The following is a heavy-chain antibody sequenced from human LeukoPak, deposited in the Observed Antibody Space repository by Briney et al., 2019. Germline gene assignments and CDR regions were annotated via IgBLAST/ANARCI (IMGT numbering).Heavy chain of an antibody. CDR1: GFAVSNNY. CDR3: AKYRGSYYHLSDY. V-gene: IGHV3-53*01. D-gene: IGHD1-26*01. J-gene: IGHJ4*02. CDR2: IYNAVT. Sequence: SGGSLRLSCTASGFAVSNNYMSWVRQAPGKGLEWVSLIYNAVTYADSVKGRFTISRDDSKNTLNLQMNSLRADDTAVYYCAKYRGSYYHLSDYWGQGTLVTVSS.